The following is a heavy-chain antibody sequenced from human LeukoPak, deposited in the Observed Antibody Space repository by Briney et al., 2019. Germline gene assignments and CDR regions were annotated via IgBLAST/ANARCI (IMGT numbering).Heavy chain of an antibody. CDR2: IDTNTGNP. J-gene: IGHJ4*02. V-gene: IGHV7-4-1*02. D-gene: IGHD3-22*01. CDR3: TRGRDTTGYFVY. CDR1: GDTFTNYT. Sequence: ASLKVSCKASGDTFTNYTINWVRLAPGQGLEWMGWIDTNTGNPTYAQGFAGRFVFSLDTSVTTTYLQISSLKAEDTAVYFCTRGRDTTGYFVYWGQGTLVTVSS.